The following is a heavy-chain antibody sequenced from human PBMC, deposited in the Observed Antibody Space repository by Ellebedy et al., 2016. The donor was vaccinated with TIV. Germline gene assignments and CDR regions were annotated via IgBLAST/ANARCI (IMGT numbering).Heavy chain of an antibody. CDR3: VRDLHWSYFD. Sequence: PGGSLRLSCAASGFTFSLNWMYRVRQAPGKGLEWVANIKEDGSEEYYVDSVKGRFTISRDNAKNSLYLQMNSLRAEDTAVYYCVRDLHWSYFDWGRGTLVTVSS. CDR2: IKEDGSEE. J-gene: IGHJ4*02. D-gene: IGHD1-26*01. CDR1: GFTFSLNW. V-gene: IGHV3-7*03.